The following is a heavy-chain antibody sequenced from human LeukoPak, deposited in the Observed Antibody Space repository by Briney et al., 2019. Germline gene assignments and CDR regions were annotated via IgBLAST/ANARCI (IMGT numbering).Heavy chain of an antibody. CDR3: AKDRYGSGSPNWFDP. Sequence: PGGSLRLSCAASGFTFSSYGMHWVRQAPGKGLEWVAFIRYDGSNKYYADSVKGRFTISRDNSKNTLYLQMNSLRAEDTAVYYCAKDRYGSGSPNWFDPWGQGTLVTVSS. CDR1: GFTFSSYG. D-gene: IGHD3-10*01. CDR2: IRYDGSNK. J-gene: IGHJ5*02. V-gene: IGHV3-30*02.